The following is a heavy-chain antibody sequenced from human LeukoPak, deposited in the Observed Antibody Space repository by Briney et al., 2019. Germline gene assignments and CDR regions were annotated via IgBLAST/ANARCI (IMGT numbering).Heavy chain of an antibody. CDR3: ARWLPEYYFDY. D-gene: IGHD3-22*01. CDR1: GFTFSSYG. CDR2: ISSSGSTI. V-gene: IGHV3-48*04. Sequence: GKSLRLSCAASGFTFSSYGMHWIRQAPGKGLEWVSYISSSGSTIYYADSVKGRFTISRDNAKNSLYLQMNSLRAEDTAVYYCARWLPEYYFDYWGQGTLVTVSS. J-gene: IGHJ4*02.